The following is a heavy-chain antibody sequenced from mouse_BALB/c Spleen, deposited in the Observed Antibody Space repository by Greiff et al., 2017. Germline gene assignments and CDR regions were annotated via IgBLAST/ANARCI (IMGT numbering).Heavy chain of an antibody. J-gene: IGHJ4*01. CDR3: TRRGTYRCDVGDYALDY. CDR2: IYPSDSYT. CDR1: GYTFTSYW. D-gene: IGHD2-14*01. Sequence: QVQLQQPGAELVRPGASVKLSCKASGYTFTSYWINWVKQRPGQGLEWIGNIYPSDSYTNYTQKFKDKATLTVDKSSSTAYMQISSPTSEDSAVYYCTRRGTYRCDVGDYALDYWGQGTSVTVSA. V-gene: IGHV1-69*02.